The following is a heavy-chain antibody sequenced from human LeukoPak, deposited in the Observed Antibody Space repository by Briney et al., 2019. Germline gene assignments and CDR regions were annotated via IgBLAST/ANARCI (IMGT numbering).Heavy chain of an antibody. D-gene: IGHD3-3*01. Sequence: GGSLRLSCAASGFTFSSYEMNWVRQAPGKGGEGCSYISSSGSTIYYADSVKGRFTISRDNAKNSLYLQMNSLRAEDTAVYYCARGPEAIFGGPWGQGTLVTDSS. J-gene: IGHJ5*02. V-gene: IGHV3-48*03. CDR1: GFTFSSYE. CDR2: ISSSGSTI. CDR3: ARGPEAIFGGP.